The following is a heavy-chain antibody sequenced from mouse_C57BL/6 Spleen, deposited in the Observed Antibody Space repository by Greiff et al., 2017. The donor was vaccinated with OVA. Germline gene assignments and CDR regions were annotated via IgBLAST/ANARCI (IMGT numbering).Heavy chain of an antibody. CDR3: VRHRNWVGPYAMDY. D-gene: IGHD4-1*01. CDR2: IRSKSNNYAT. CDR1: GFSFNTYA. J-gene: IGHJ4*01. Sequence: EVQLVESGGGLVQPKGSLKLSCAASGFSFNTYAMNWVRQAPGKGLEWVARIRSKSNNYATYYADSVKDRFTISRDDSESMLYLQMNNLKTEDTAMYYCVRHRNWVGPYAMDYWGQGTSVTVSS. V-gene: IGHV10-1*01.